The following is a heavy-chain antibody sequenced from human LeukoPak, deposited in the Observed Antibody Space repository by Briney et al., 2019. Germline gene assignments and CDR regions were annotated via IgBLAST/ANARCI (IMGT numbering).Heavy chain of an antibody. CDR1: GGSISSYY. CDR2: IYDSGST. J-gene: IGHJ2*01. Sequence: PSETLCLTCAVSGGSISSYYWSWIRQPPGKGLEWIAYIYDSGSTNYNPSLKSRVTISVDTSKNQFSLKLSSVTAADTAVYYCARSSRYYDILPGSRRSWYFDLWGRGTLVTVSS. D-gene: IGHD3-9*01. CDR3: ARSSRYYDILPGSRRSWYFDL. V-gene: IGHV4-59*01.